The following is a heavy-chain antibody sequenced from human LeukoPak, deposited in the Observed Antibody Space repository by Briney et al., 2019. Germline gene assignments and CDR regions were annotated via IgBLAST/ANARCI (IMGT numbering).Heavy chain of an antibody. V-gene: IGHV1-69*05. CDR3: ARARRVYAISSFDY. CDR2: IIPIFGTA. D-gene: IGHD2-8*01. CDR1: GGTFSSYA. J-gene: IGHJ4*02. Sequence: ASVTVSCKASGGTFSSYAISWVRQAPGQGLEWMGGIIPIFGTANYAQKFQGRVTITTDESTSTAYMGLSSLRSEDTAVYYCARARRVYAISSFDYWGQGTLVTVSS.